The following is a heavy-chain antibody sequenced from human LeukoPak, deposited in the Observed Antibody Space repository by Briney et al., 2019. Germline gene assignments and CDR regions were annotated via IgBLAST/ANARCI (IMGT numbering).Heavy chain of an antibody. V-gene: IGHV4-59*01. CDR1: GGSLSTYS. Sequence: PSETLSLTCSVSGGSLSTYSWSWVRQSPGERLEWIGYIYYGGTTNYNPSLKSRVTISADTAKNQFSLRLRSVTAADTAIYYCARDTTVASGMQHWGQGTLVTVSS. CDR2: IYYGGTT. CDR3: ARDTTVASGMQH. J-gene: IGHJ4*02. D-gene: IGHD4-23*01.